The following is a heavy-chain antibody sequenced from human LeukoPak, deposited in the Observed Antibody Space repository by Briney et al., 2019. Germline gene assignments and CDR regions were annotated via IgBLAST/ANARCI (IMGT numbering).Heavy chain of an antibody. CDR2: IYYSGST. D-gene: IGHD6-13*01. Sequence: PSETLSLTCTVSGGSISSSSYYWGWIRQPPGKGLEWIGSIYYSGSTYYNPSLKSRVTISVDTSKDQFSLKLSSVTAADTAVYYCARSPRGSPNWFDPWGQGTLVTVSS. J-gene: IGHJ5*02. CDR3: ARSPRGSPNWFDP. CDR1: GGSISSSSYY. V-gene: IGHV4-39*07.